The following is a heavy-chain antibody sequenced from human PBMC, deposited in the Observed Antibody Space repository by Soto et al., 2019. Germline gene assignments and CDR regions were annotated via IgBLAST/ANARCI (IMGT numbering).Heavy chain of an antibody. CDR1: GFTFSSYA. D-gene: IGHD6-19*01. Sequence: EVQLLESGGGLVQPGGSLRLSCAASGFTFSSYAISWVRQAPGKGLEWVSAISGSGDATYYADSVKGRFTISRDNSKKTVYLQMNSLRGEDTAVYFCAKDQVAVAGSTFDYWGHGTRVTVSS. CDR3: AKDQVAVAGSTFDY. V-gene: IGHV3-23*01. CDR2: ISGSGDAT. J-gene: IGHJ4*01.